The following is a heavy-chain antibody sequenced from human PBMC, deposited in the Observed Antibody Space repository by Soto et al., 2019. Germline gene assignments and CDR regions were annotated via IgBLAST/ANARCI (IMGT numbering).Heavy chain of an antibody. CDR2: IKTKSSGGTT. D-gene: IGHD3-3*01. CDR3: STDLTISGLRHLHKGPPRYSYALDV. V-gene: IGHV3-15*01. Sequence: GGSLRLSCAASGLTFSDAWMTWVRQAPGKGLEWVGRIKTKSSGGTTDYAAPVKGRFTISRDDSKNTLYLQMNSLQTEDTAVYYCSTDLTISGLRHLHKGPPRYSYALDVCREGHTVPVS. J-gene: IGHJ6*02. CDR1: GLTFSDAW.